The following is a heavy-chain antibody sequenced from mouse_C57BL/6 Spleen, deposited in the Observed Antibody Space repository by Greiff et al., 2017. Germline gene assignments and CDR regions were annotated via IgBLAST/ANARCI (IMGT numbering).Heavy chain of an antibody. J-gene: IGHJ1*03. CDR2: ISSGSSTI. CDR1: GFTFSDYG. V-gene: IGHV5-17*01. D-gene: IGHD1-1*01. Sequence: EVQVVESGGGLVKPGGSLKLSCAASGFTFSDYGMHWVRQAPEKGLEWVAYISSGSSTIYYADTVTGRFTIARDNAKNTLFLQMTSLRSEDTAMDYCARSCYGSSWDLDVWGTGTTVTVSS. CDR3: ARSCYGSSWDLDV.